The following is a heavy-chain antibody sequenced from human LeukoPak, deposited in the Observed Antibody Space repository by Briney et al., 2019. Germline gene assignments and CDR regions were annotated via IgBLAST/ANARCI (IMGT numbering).Heavy chain of an antibody. CDR1: GGSISSGDYY. D-gene: IGHD3-3*01. CDR2: IYYSGST. Sequence: SETLSLTCTVSGGSISSGDYYWSWIRQPPGKGLEWIGYIYYSGSTYYNPSLKSRVTISVDTSKNQFYLKLSSVTAADTAVYYCARANTYYDFWSIDYWGQGTLVTVSS. CDR3: ARANTYYDFWSIDY. J-gene: IGHJ4*02. V-gene: IGHV4-30-4*01.